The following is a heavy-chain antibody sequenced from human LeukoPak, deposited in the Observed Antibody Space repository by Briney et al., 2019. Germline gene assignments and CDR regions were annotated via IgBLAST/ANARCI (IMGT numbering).Heavy chain of an antibody. CDR3: ARDQPFRDDAFDI. Sequence: ASVKVSCKASGYTFTGYYMHWVRQAPGQGLQWMGWINPDSGVTNYAQKLQGRVTMTTDTSTSTAYMELRSLRSDDTAVYYCARDQPFRDDAFDIWGQGTMVTVSS. CDR2: INPDSGVT. CDR1: GYTFTGYY. J-gene: IGHJ3*02. V-gene: IGHV1-2*02.